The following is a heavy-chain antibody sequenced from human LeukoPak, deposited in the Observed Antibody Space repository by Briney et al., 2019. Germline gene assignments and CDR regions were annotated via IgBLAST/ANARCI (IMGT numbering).Heavy chain of an antibody. Sequence: PGGSLRLSCEASGFSFSSYSMNWVRQAPGKGLEWVSYISSSTTTKDYADSVKGRFTISRDNAKNSLYLQMNSLRDEDTAVYYCARDRDWSFDYWGQGILVTVSS. J-gene: IGHJ4*02. CDR3: ARDRDWSFDY. D-gene: IGHD3/OR15-3a*01. V-gene: IGHV3-48*02. CDR2: ISSSTTTK. CDR1: GFSFSSYS.